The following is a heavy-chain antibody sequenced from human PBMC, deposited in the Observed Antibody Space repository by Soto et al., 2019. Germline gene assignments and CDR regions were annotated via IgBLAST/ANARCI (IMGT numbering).Heavy chain of an antibody. CDR1: GGTFSSYA. CDR3: ARVCCVVGRPYVLDY. D-gene: IGHD2-15*01. V-gene: IGHV1-69*13. CDR2: IIPIFGTA. Sequence: ASVKVSCKASGGTFSSYAISWVRQAPGQGLEWMGGIIPIFGTANYAQKFQGRVTITADESTSTAYMELSSLRSEDTAVYYCARVCCVVGRPYVLDYWGQGTLVTVSS. J-gene: IGHJ4*01.